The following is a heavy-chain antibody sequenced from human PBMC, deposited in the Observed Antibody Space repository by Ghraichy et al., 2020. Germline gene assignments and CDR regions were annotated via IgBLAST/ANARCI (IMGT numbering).Heavy chain of an antibody. Sequence: ASVKVSCKASGYTFTSYGISWVRQAPGQGLEWMGWISAYNGNTNYAQKLQGRVTMTTDTSTSTAYMELRSLRSDDTAVYYCARDPNLSSGWYVGGDYYGMDVWGQGTTVTVSS. CDR3: ARDPNLSSGWYVGGDYYGMDV. CDR2: ISAYNGNT. CDR1: GYTFTSYG. D-gene: IGHD6-19*01. J-gene: IGHJ6*01. V-gene: IGHV1-18*01.